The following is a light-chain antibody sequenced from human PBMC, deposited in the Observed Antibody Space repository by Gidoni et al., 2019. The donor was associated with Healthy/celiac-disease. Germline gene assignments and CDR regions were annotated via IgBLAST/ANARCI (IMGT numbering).Light chain of an antibody. CDR1: QGISSY. V-gene: IGKV1-9*01. CDR3: QQLNSYPRGFT. CDR2: AAS. Sequence: DIQLTQSPSFLSSSVGDRVTITCRASQGISSYLAWYQQKPGKAPKLLIYAASTLQSGVPSRFRGSGSGTEFTLTISSLQPEDFATYYCQQLNSYPRGFTFGPGTKVDIK. J-gene: IGKJ3*01.